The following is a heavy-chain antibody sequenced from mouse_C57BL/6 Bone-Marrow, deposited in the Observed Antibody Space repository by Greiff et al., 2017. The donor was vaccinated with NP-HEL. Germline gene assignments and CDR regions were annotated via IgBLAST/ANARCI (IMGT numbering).Heavy chain of an antibody. CDR2: IDPENGDT. Sequence: VQLKQSGAELVRPGASVKLSCTASGFNIKDDYMHWVKQRPEQGLEWIGWIDPENGDTEYASKFQGKATITADTSSNTAYLQLSSLTSEDTAVYYCTTYILAYMDYWGQGTSVTVSS. CDR3: TTYILAYMDY. V-gene: IGHV14-4*01. CDR1: GFNIKDDY. D-gene: IGHD2-10*01. J-gene: IGHJ4*01.